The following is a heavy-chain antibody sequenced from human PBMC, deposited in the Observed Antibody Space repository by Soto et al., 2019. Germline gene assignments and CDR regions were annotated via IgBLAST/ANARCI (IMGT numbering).Heavy chain of an antibody. CDR2: ISGSGGNT. V-gene: IGHV3-23*01. Sequence: EVQLLESGGGLVQPGGSLRLSCAASGFTFSSYAMSWVRQAPGKGLEWVSAISGSGGNTFYAGSVKGRFTISRDNSKDTLYLQMTSLRAEDTAVDYCASPSSGWPYYYGMVVWGQGTTVTVSS. J-gene: IGHJ6*02. CDR3: ASPSSGWPYYYGMVV. D-gene: IGHD6-19*01. CDR1: GFTFSSYA.